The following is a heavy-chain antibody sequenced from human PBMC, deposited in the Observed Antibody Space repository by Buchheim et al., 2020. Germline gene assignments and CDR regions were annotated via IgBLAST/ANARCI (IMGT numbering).Heavy chain of an antibody. Sequence: EVHLLESGGGLVQPGESLRLSCAASGFTFNTYTMGWVRQAPGKGLEWVSAISGSGGSTYYAASVKGRFTISRDNSKNTLYLQMNSLRAEDTAVYYCAKTSHYYDSSGYLHYWGQGTL. CDR3: AKTSHYYDSSGYLHY. D-gene: IGHD3-22*01. V-gene: IGHV3-23*01. J-gene: IGHJ4*02. CDR2: ISGSGGST. CDR1: GFTFNTYT.